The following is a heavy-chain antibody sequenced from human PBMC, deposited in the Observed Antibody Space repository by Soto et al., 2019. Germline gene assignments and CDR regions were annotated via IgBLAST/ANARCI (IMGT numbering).Heavy chain of an antibody. CDR1: GASISSYY. Sequence: PSETLSLTCTVSGASISSYYWSWMRQPPGKGLEWIGYIYYSGSTNYNPSLKSRVTISIDTSKNQFSLKLSSVTAADTAVYYCARHGIRYYYDSSHYYALDVWGQGTTVTVS. V-gene: IGHV4-59*08. J-gene: IGHJ6*02. CDR2: IYYSGST. CDR3: ARHGIRYYYDSSHYYALDV. D-gene: IGHD3-22*01.